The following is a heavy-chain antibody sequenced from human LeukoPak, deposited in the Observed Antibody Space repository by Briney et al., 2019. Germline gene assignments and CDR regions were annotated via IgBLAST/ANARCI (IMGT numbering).Heavy chain of an antibody. CDR1: GFTFSDYY. CDR3: AMTYYYDSSGYGTLDY. J-gene: IGHJ4*02. D-gene: IGHD3-22*01. CDR2: ISSSSSYT. Sequence: GGSLRLSCAASGFTFSDYYMSWIRQAPGKGVEWVSYISSSSSYTNYADSVKGRFTISRDNAKNSLYLQMNSLRAEDTAVYYCAMTYYYDSSGYGTLDYWGQGTLVTVSS. V-gene: IGHV3-11*03.